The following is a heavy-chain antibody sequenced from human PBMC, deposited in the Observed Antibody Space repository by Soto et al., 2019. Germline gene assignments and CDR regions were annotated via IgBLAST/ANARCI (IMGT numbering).Heavy chain of an antibody. CDR3: ARDRSEAGTGWFDP. CDR1: GYTFTSYD. CDR2: MNPKSGNT. D-gene: IGHD6-13*01. J-gene: IGHJ5*02. V-gene: IGHV1-8*01. Sequence: QVQLVQSGAEVKKPGASVKVSCKASGYTFTSYDINWVRQATGQGLEWMGWMNPKSGNTGYEDKFQGRVTMTRNIASSTSYMELCSLRSEDTAVYFCARDRSEAGTGWFDPWGQGTLVTVSS.